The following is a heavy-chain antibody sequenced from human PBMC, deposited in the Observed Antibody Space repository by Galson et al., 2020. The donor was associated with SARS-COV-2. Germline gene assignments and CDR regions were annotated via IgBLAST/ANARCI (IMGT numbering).Heavy chain of an antibody. V-gene: IGHV4-34*01. CDR3: AILEAPMVDY. CDR1: GESLSAYY. J-gene: IGHJ4*02. CDR2: INHSGSR. Sequence: SETLSLTCGVYGESLSAYYWSWIRQPPAKGLEWIGEINHSGSRNYNPSLRSRVTMSVDTSKNQFSLRLNSVTAADTAVYYCAILEAPMVDYWGQGSLVTVSS. D-gene: IGHD3-10*01.